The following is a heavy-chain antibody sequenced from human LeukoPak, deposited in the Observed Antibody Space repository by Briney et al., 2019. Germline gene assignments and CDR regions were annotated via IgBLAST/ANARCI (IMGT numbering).Heavy chain of an antibody. Sequence: GGSLRLSCAASGFTFSSYWMHWVRQAPGKGLVWVSRINTDGSSTSYADSVKGRFTISRDNAKNTLYLQMNSLRAEDTAVYYCARGRTTVTPRGDYYYYMDVWGKGTTVTVSS. CDR2: INTDGSST. CDR3: ARGRTTVTPRGDYYYYMDV. D-gene: IGHD4-17*01. CDR1: GFTFSSYW. V-gene: IGHV3-74*01. J-gene: IGHJ6*03.